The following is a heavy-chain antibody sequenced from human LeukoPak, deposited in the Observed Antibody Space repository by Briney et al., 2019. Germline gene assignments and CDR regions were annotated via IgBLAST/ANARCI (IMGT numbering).Heavy chain of an antibody. V-gene: IGHV3-30*18. D-gene: IGHD4-17*01. J-gene: IGHJ6*02. CDR3: AKDQRVTTVTPQPYYYYGMDV. Sequence: GGSLRLSCAASGFTFSSYGMHWVRQAPGKGLEGVAVISYDGSNKYYADSVKGRFTISRDNSKNTLYLQMNSLRDEDTAVYYCAKDQRVTTVTPQPYYYYGMDVWGQGTTVTVSS. CDR2: ISYDGSNK. CDR1: GFTFSSYG.